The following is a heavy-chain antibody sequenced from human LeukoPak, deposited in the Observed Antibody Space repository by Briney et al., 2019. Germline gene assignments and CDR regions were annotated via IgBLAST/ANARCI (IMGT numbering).Heavy chain of an antibody. Sequence: SETLSLTCTVSDGAISSYYWSWIRQPPGKGLEWIGYIYYSGSTNYNPSLKSRVTISVDTSKNQFSLKLSSVTAADTAVYYCARSLGYCSSTSCYGPPDAFDIWGQGTMVTVSS. D-gene: IGHD2-2*01. CDR1: DGAISSYY. CDR2: IYYSGST. J-gene: IGHJ3*02. CDR3: ARSLGYCSSTSCYGPPDAFDI. V-gene: IGHV4-59*01.